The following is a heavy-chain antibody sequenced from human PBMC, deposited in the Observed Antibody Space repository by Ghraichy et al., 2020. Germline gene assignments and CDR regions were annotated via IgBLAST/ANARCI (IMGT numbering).Heavy chain of an antibody. CDR2: IYYSGST. CDR1: GGSVSSGSYY. J-gene: IGHJ6*02. V-gene: IGHV4-61*01. CDR3: ARDKRGDALLEWLSHGMDV. Sequence: SETLSLTCTVSGGSVSSGSYYWGWIRQPPGKGLEWIGNIYYSGSTNYNPSLKSRVTISVDTSKNQFSLKVSSVTAADTAVYYCARDKRGDALLEWLSHGMDVWGQGTTVTVSS. D-gene: IGHD3-3*01.